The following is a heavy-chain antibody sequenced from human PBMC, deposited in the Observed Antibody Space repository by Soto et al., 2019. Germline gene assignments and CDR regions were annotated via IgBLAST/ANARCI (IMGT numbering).Heavy chain of an antibody. CDR2: IYYSGST. J-gene: IGHJ4*02. Sequence: SETLSLTCAVYGGSFSSYYWSWIRQPPGKGLEWIGYIYYSGSTNYNPSLKSRVTISVDTSKNQFSLKLSSVTAADTAVYYCARAGWSISWYFDYWGQGTLVNVSS. V-gene: IGHV4-59*01. CDR3: ARAGWSISWYFDY. D-gene: IGHD6-13*01. CDR1: GGSFSSYY.